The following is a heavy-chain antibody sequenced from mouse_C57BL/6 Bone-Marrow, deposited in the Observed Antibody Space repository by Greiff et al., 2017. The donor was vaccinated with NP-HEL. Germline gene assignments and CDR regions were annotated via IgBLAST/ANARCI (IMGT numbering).Heavy chain of an antibody. CDR1: GYTFTEYT. CDR2: FYPGSGSI. Sequence: QVHVKQSGAELVKPGASVKLSCKASGYTFTEYTIHWVKQRSGQGLEWIGWFYPGSGSIKYNEKFKDKATLTADKSSSTVYMELSRLTSEDSAVYFCARHEYYYYGSSLYWYFDVWGTGTTVTVSS. V-gene: IGHV1-62-2*01. D-gene: IGHD1-1*01. J-gene: IGHJ1*03. CDR3: ARHEYYYYGSSLYWYFDV.